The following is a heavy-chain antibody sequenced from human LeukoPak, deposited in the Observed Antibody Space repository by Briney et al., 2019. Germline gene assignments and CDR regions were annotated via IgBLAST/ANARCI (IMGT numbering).Heavy chain of an antibody. CDR2: IYYSGST. V-gene: IGHV4-59*08. Sequence: SETLSLTCTVSGGSISSYYWSWVRQPPGKGLKWIGYIYYSGSTNYNPSLKSRVTISVDTSKNQFSLKLSSVTAADTAVYYCARADYYDSSGYPLGMDVWGQGTTVTVSS. CDR3: ARADYYDSSGYPLGMDV. CDR1: GGSISSYY. D-gene: IGHD3-22*01. J-gene: IGHJ6*02.